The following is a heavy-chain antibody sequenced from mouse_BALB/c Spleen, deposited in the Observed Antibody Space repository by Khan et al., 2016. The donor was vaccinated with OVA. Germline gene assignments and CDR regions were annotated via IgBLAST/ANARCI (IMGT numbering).Heavy chain of an antibody. CDR1: GDSITSGF. D-gene: IGHD1-1*01. J-gene: IGHJ4*01. CDR3: ARSYGSRAMDF. V-gene: IGHV3-8*02. Sequence: EVQLQESGPSLVKPSQTLSLTCSVSGDSITSGFWNWIRKFPGNKFEYMGYVTYSGNTYYNPSLKSRISITRDTSKSQYYLQLNSVTTEDTATYFCARSYGSRAMDFWGQGTAVTVSS. CDR2: VTYSGNT.